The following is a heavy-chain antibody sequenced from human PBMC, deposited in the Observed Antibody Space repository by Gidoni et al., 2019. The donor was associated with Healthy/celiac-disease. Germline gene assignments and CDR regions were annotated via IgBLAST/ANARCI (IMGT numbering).Heavy chain of an antibody. CDR1: GFTFDDYA. D-gene: IGHD1-26*01. CDR2: ISWNSGSI. CDR3: AKGGSYGTFDY. J-gene: IGHJ4*02. V-gene: IGHV3-9*01. Sequence: EVQLVESGGGLVQPGRSLRLSCAASGFTFDDYAMHWVRQAPGKGLEWVSGISWNSGSIGYADSVKGRVNISRDNAKNSLYLQMNSLRAEDTALYYCAKGGSYGTFDYWGQGTLVTVSS.